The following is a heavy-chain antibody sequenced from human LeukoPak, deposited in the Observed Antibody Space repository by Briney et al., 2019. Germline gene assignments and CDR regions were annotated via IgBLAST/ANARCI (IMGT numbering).Heavy chain of an antibody. CDR2: INPNSGGT. V-gene: IGHV1-2*02. CDR1: GYTFTGYY. J-gene: IGHJ4*02. Sequence: ASVKVSCKASGYTFTGYYMHWVRQAPGQGLEWMGWINPNSGGTNYAQKFQGRVTMTRDTPISTAYMELSRLRSDDTAVYYCARGELILEWLLYGVNFDYWGQGTLVTVSS. CDR3: ARGELILEWLLYGVNFDY. D-gene: IGHD3-3*01.